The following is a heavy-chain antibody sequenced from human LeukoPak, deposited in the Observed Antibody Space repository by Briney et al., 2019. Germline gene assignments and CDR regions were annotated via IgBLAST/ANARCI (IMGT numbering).Heavy chain of an antibody. CDR3: ARDVVVVPAGRRYFDL. Sequence: SETLSLTCTVSGASIRSSYWSWVRQPPGKGLEWIGCMYYTGSTNYNPSHTSRVTTSLDTSKNQFSLKPTSVTAADTAMDFCARDVVVVPAGRRYFDLWGRGTLVTVSS. D-gene: IGHD2-2*01. CDR1: GASIRSSY. J-gene: IGHJ2*01. V-gene: IGHV4-59*01. CDR2: MYYTGST.